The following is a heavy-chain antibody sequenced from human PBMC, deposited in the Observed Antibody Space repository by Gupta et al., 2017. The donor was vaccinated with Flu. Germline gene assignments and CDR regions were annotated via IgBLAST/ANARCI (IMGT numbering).Heavy chain of an antibody. V-gene: IGHV3-30*18. CDR3: AKGGGLWSGYSRDYFDY. Sequence: QVQLVESGGGVVQPGRSLRLSCAASGFTFSSYGMHWVRQAPGKGLEWVAVISYDGSNKYYADSVKGRFTISRDNSKNTLYLQMNSLRAEDTAVYYCAKGGGLWSGYSRDYFDYWGQGTLVTVSS. CDR1: GFTFSSYG. D-gene: IGHD3-3*01. CDR2: ISYDGSNK. J-gene: IGHJ4*02.